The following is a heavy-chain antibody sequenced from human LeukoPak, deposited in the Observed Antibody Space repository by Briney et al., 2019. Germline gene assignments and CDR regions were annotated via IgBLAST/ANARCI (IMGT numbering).Heavy chain of an antibody. V-gene: IGHV4-38-2*01. D-gene: IGHD5-18*01. J-gene: IGHJ4*02. CDR3: AREPMVTSFDY. Sequence: SETLSLTCAVSGYSISSGYYWGWIRQPPGKGLEWIGSIYHSGSTYYNPSLKSRVTISVDTSKNQFSLKLSSVTAADTAVYYCAREPMVTSFDYWGQGTLVTVSS. CDR2: IYHSGST. CDR1: GYSISSGYY.